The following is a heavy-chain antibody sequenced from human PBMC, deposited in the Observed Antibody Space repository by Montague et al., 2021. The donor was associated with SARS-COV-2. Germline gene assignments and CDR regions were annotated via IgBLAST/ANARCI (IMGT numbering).Heavy chain of an antibody. CDR3: AKDPHYDFWSGYYFDY. Sequence: SLRLSLSASGFTFSNYAMSWVRQAPGKRLEWVSVIYSGGSSTYYADSVKGRFTISRDNSKNTLYLQMNSLRAEDTAVYYCAKDPHYDFWSGYYFDYWGQGTLVTVSS. CDR2: IYSGGSST. V-gene: IGHV3-23*03. J-gene: IGHJ4*02. D-gene: IGHD3-3*01. CDR1: GFTFSNYA.